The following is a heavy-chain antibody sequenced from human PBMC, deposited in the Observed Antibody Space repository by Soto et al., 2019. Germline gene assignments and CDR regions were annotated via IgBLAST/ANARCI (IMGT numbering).Heavy chain of an antibody. CDR3: ARDAPGYSSGCYDY. CDR2: IYYSGST. J-gene: IGHJ4*02. V-gene: IGHV4-59*01. D-gene: IGHD6-19*01. Sequence: PSETLSLTCTVSGGSISSYYWSWIRQPPGKGLEWIGYIYYSGSTNYNPSLKSRVTISVDTSKNQFSLKLSSVTAADTAVYYCARDAPGYSSGCYDYWGQGTLVTVSS. CDR1: GGSISSYY.